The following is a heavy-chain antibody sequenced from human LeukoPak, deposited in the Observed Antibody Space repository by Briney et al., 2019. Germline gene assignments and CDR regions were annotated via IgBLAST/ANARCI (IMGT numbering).Heavy chain of an antibody. CDR3: AITIAVAGTGGFFDS. CDR1: GFTFSSYA. V-gene: IGHV3-23*01. CDR2: ISGSGGNT. J-gene: IGHJ4*02. D-gene: IGHD6-19*01. Sequence: GGSLRLSCAASGFTFSSYAMSWVRQAPGKGLEWVSAISGSGGNTYYADSVKGRFTISRDNSKNTVYLQMNSLRAEDTAVYYCAITIAVAGTGGFFDSWSQGTLVTVSS.